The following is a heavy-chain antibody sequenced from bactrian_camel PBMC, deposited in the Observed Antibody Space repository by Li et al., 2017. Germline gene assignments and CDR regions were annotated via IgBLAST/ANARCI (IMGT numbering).Heavy chain of an antibody. Sequence: DVQLVESGGVSVQTGGSLRLSCAASEDTYSNNCIGWFRQAPGKEREGVAAIYTGGGNTYYADSVKGRFTIFQDNAKNTVYLQMNSLTPEDTAMYSCVADFGPYCSGSYLARRANFEGQGTQVTVS. CDR1: EDTYSNNC. J-gene: IGHJ4*01. D-gene: IGHD2*01. CDR2: IYTGGGNT. V-gene: IGHV3S40*01.